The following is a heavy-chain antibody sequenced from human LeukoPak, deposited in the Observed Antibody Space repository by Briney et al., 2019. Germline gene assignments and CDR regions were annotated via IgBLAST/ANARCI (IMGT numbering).Heavy chain of an antibody. CDR1: GFTVSSSY. CDR2: IFSGGGT. CDR3: ARGGVVYPDRFDI. Sequence: PGGSLRLSCAASGFTVSSSYMNWVRQAPGKGLEWVSLIFSGGGTYYADSVKGRFTISRDNSKNTLFLQMNSLRAEDTAVYYCARGGVVYPDRFDIGGRGTMVTVSS. D-gene: IGHD2-15*01. V-gene: IGHV3-66*01. J-gene: IGHJ3*02.